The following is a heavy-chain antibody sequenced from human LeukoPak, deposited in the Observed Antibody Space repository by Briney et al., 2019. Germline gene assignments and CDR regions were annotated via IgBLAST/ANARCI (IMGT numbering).Heavy chain of an antibody. CDR3: AKGYYYDSSGYLFDY. CDR2: ISSSSSYI. Sequence: GGSLRLSCAASGFTFSSYSMNWVRQAPGKGLEWVSSISSSSSYIYYADSVKGRFTISRDNAKNSLYLQMNSLRAEDTAVYYCAKGYYYDSSGYLFDYWGQGTLVTVSS. V-gene: IGHV3-21*01. J-gene: IGHJ4*02. CDR1: GFTFSSYS. D-gene: IGHD3-22*01.